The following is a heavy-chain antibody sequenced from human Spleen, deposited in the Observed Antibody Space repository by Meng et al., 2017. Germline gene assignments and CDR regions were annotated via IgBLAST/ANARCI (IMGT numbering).Heavy chain of an antibody. CDR2: IYYSGST. J-gene: IGHJ4*02. D-gene: IGHD4-11*01. CDR3: ARGPTTMAHDFDY. Sequence: SETLSLTCTVSGYSISSGYYWGWIRQPPGKGLEWIGYIYYSGSTNYNPSLKSRVTISVDTSKNQFSLKLSSVTAADTAVYYCARGPTTMAHDFDYWGQGTLVTSPQ. V-gene: IGHV4-38-2*02. CDR1: GYSISSGYY.